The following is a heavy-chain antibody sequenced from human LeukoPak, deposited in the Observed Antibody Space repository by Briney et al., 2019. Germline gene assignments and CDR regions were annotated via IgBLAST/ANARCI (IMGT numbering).Heavy chain of an antibody. CDR2: ISYDGSDK. CDR3: ARNPPRYFN. V-gene: IGHV3-30-3*01. Sequence: GRSLRLSCAGSGFTFSTYAMHRVRQAPGKGLEWVAVISYDGSDKYFADSVKGRFTISRDNSKNTLYLQMNSLRPEDTAVYYCARNPPRYFNWGQGTLVTVSS. CDR1: GFTFSTYA. D-gene: IGHD1-26*01. J-gene: IGHJ4*02.